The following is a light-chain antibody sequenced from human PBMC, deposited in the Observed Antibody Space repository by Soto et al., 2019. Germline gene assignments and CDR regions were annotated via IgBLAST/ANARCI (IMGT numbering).Light chain of an antibody. CDR2: GAS. Sequence: EIVMTQSPATLSVSPGERATLSCRASQSVSSNLAWYQQKPGQARRLLIYGASTRATGIPARFSGSGSGTEFTLTISSLQSEDFAVYYCQQYNKWPPWTFGQGTKVEIK. CDR3: QQYNKWPPWT. CDR1: QSVSSN. J-gene: IGKJ1*01. V-gene: IGKV3-15*01.